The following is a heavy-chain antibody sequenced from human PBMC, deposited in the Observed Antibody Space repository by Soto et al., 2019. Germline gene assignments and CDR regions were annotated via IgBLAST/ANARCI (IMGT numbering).Heavy chain of an antibody. CDR2: VYHSGST. CDR3: ARGRDGYSYDY. D-gene: IGHD4-4*01. J-gene: IGHJ4*02. Sequence: SETLSLTCVVSGYSISSAYYWGWIRQPPGKGLEWIGSVYHSGSTNYNPSLKSRVTISVDTSKNQFSLKLSSVTAADTAVYYCARGRDGYSYDYWGQGTLVTVSS. CDR1: GYSISSAYY. V-gene: IGHV4-38-2*01.